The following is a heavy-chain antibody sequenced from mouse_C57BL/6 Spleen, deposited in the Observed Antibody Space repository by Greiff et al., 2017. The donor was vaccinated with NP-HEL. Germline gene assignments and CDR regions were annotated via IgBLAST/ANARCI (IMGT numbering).Heavy chain of an antibody. CDR2: INPSSGYT. V-gene: IGHV1-7*01. Sequence: VQRVESGAELAKPGASVKLSCKASGYTFTSYWMHWVKQRPGQGLEWIGYINPSSGYTKYNQKFKDKATLTADKSSSTAYMQLSSLTYEDSAVYYCARWGDLWYFDVWGTGTTVTVSS. J-gene: IGHJ1*03. CDR3: ARWGDLWYFDV. D-gene: IGHD3-3*01. CDR1: GYTFTSYW.